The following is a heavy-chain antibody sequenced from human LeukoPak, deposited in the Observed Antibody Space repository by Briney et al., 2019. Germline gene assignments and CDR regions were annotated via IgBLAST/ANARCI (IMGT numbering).Heavy chain of an antibody. D-gene: IGHD6-13*01. V-gene: IGHV3-21*01. CDR1: GFTFSSYS. CDR2: ISSSSSYI. J-gene: IGHJ6*02. CDR3: ARDLASSWWAYYYGMDV. Sequence: GGSLRLSCAASGFTFSSYSMNWVRQAPGKGLEWVSSISSSSSYIYYADSVKGRFTISRDNAKNSLYLQMNTLRADDMAVYFCARDLASSWWAYYYGMDVWGQGTTVTVSS.